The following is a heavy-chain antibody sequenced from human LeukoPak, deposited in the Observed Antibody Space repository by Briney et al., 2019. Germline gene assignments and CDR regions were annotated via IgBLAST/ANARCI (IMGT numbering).Heavy chain of an antibody. CDR1: GYTFTSYY. CDR2: IDPSAGST. CDR3: ARSDISIVRGAMV. Sequence: GASVKVSCKASGYTFTSYYMHWVRQAPGQGLEWMGIIDPSAGSTNYTQKFQGRITMTTETSTSTAYMELRSLRSDDTAVYYCARSDISIVRGAMVWGQGTLVIVSS. V-gene: IGHV1-46*01. D-gene: IGHD3-10*01. J-gene: IGHJ4*02.